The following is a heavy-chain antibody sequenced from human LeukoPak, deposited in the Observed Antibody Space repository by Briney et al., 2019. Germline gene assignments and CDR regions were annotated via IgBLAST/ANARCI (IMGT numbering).Heavy chain of an antibody. V-gene: IGHV4-4*07. CDR3: ARDGYYYDSSGYYPFDY. J-gene: IGHJ4*02. CDR1: GGSISSYY. CDR2: IYTSGST. Sequence: SETLSLTCTVSGGSISSYYWSWIRQPAGKGLEWIGRIYTSGSTNYNPSFKSRVTMSVDTSKNQFSLKLSSVTAADTAVYYCARDGYYYDSSGYYPFDYWGQGTLVTVSS. D-gene: IGHD3-22*01.